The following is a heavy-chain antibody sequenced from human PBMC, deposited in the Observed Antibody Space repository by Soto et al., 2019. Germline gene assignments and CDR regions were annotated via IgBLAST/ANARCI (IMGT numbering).Heavy chain of an antibody. D-gene: IGHD3-16*01. J-gene: IGHJ4*02. V-gene: IGHV3-30*18. CDR3: AKDLSYGTAWPYFDR. CDR1: GFNIKSFG. Sequence: QVRLVESAGGVVQPGRSLRLSCAASGFNIKSFGMHWVRQAPGKGQEWIAFISYEGKEKQYADSVKGRFTVSTANSNTLFLPMDGRTGEDTAVYFCAKDLSYGTAWPYFDRRGQGTLVIVSS. CDR2: ISYEGKEK.